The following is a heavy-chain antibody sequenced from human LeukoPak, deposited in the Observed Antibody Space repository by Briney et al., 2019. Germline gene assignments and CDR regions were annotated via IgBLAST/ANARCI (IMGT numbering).Heavy chain of an antibody. CDR3: ARLSAVVAAFDY. CDR2: IYYSGGT. D-gene: IGHD2-15*01. J-gene: IGHJ4*02. CDR1: GGSFSSYS. V-gene: IGHV4-59*08. Sequence: PSESLCLTCTVSGGSFSSYSWSWIRQPPGKGLEWVWYIYYSGGTNYNPSLKSRVTISVDTSKNQFSLKMSSVTAADTAVYYCARLSAVVAAFDYWGQGTLVTVSS.